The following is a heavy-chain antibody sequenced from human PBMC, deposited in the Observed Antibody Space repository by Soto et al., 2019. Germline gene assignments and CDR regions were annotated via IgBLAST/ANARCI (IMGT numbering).Heavy chain of an antibody. Sequence: SETLSLTCVVSDGSISSYDWWTCRRQPQGKVMEWIGKMYHSGGADYSPSLKSRVPISADSSKNPFSLRLTGVTAADTAVYYCATGNVDSMLEYWGQGTKVTVSS. CDR1: DGSISSYDW. V-gene: IGHV4-4*02. CDR2: MYHSGGA. CDR3: ATGNVDSMLEY. D-gene: IGHD3-3*01. J-gene: IGHJ4*02.